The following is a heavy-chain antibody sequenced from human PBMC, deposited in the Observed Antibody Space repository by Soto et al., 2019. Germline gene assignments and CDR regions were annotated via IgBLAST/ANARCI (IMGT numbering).Heavy chain of an antibody. CDR1: GFTFSSYA. V-gene: IGHV3-30-3*01. Sequence: QVQLVESGGGVVQPGRSLRLSCAASGFTFSSYAMHWVRQAPGKGLEWVAVISYDGSNKYYADSVKGRFTISRDNSKNTLYLQMNSLSAEDTAVYYCAREALEYSSSSQLDYWGQGTLVTVSS. CDR3: AREALEYSSSSQLDY. J-gene: IGHJ4*02. CDR2: ISYDGSNK. D-gene: IGHD6-6*01.